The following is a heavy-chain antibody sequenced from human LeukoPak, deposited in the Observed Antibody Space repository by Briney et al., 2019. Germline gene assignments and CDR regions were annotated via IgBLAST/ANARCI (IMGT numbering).Heavy chain of an antibody. J-gene: IGHJ4*02. Sequence: GGSLRFSCAASGFTFSSYAMSWVRQAPGKGLEWVSAISGSGGSTYYADSVKGRFTISRDNSKNTLYLQMNSLRAEDTAVYYCAKVAVLMVYAIRGAFDYWGQGTLVTVSS. D-gene: IGHD2-8*01. V-gene: IGHV3-23*01. CDR3: AKVAVLMVYAIRGAFDY. CDR1: GFTFSSYA. CDR2: ISGSGGST.